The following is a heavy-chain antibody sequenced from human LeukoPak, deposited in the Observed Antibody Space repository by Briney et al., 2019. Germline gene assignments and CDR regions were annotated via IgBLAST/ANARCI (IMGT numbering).Heavy chain of an antibody. CDR2: IDRISGAS. V-gene: IGHV1-2*02. CDR1: VVTLIGYH. D-gene: IGHD1-26*01. Sequence: ASVKVSCKAFVVTLIGYHMHWVRQAPGRRPEWMGWIDRISGASSPAQKFQGRVTMTTDTSTSTAYMELRSLRSDDTAVYYCARRVGSRIDYWGQGTLVTVSS. CDR3: ARRVGSRIDY. J-gene: IGHJ4*02.